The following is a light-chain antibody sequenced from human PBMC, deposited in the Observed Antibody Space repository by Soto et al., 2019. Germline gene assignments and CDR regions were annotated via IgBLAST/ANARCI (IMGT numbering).Light chain of an antibody. Sequence: QPVLTQSPSVSASLGASVKLTCTLSSGHSNYAIAWHQQQPEKGPRYLMNLNSDGSHTKGDGIPDRFSGSSSGAERYLTISSLQSEDEADYYCQTWATGIRVFGGGTKLTVL. J-gene: IGLJ3*02. CDR3: QTWATGIRV. CDR2: LNSDGSH. CDR1: SGHSNYA. V-gene: IGLV4-69*01.